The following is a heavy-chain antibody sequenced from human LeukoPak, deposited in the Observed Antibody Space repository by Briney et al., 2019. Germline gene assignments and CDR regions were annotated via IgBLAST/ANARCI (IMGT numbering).Heavy chain of an antibody. CDR3: SKNHYYLCSGSFFVCH. D-gene: IGHD3-10*02. Sequence: GGSLRLSCAAPGFTFSSYGMHWVRQAPGKGLEWVAFMRYDGSNKYYADSVKGRFTISRDNSKNTLYLQMNSMRAEDTAVYYCSKNHYYLCSGSFFVCHWGQGTLVTVSS. CDR2: MRYDGSNK. J-gene: IGHJ4*02. CDR1: GFTFSSYG. V-gene: IGHV3-30*02.